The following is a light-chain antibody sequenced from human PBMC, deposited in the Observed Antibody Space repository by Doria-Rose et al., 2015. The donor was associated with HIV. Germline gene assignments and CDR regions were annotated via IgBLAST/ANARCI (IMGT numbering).Light chain of an antibody. CDR3: HQYGTSWT. CDR1: QSFSSTY. V-gene: IGKV3-20*01. CDR2: DGS. J-gene: IGKJ1*01. Sequence: TQSPGTLSLSPGKRATLSCRASQSFSSTYIAWYQQKPGQAPSLLIYDGSTRATGIPDRFSASGSGTDFTLTINRLEPEDFALYYCHQYGTSWTFGQGTKVEI.